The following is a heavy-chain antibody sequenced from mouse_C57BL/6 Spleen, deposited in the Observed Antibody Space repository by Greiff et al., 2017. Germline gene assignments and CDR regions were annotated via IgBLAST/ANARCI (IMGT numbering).Heavy chain of an antibody. Sequence: QVQLQQPGAELVKPGASVKLSCKASGYTFTSYWMHWVKQRPGQGLEWIGMIHPNSGSTNYKEKFKSKATLTVDKSSSTAYMQLSSLTSEDSAVYYCARDWDGIAYWGQGTLVTVSA. CDR2: IHPNSGST. V-gene: IGHV1-64*01. CDR1: GYTFTSYW. CDR3: ARDWDGIAY. D-gene: IGHD4-1*01. J-gene: IGHJ3*01.